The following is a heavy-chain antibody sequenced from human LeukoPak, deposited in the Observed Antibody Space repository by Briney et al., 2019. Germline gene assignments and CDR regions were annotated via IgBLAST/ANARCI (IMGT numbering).Heavy chain of an antibody. D-gene: IGHD3-3*01. CDR1: GGSISSYY. CDR2: IYTSGSS. Sequence: SETLSLTCTVSGGSISSYYWSWLRQPAGKGLEGIGRIYTSGSSNYNPSLKSRVTMSVDTSKNQFSLKLSSVTAADTAVYYCARDDFWSGSIAFDIWGQGTMVTVSS. CDR3: ARDDFWSGSIAFDI. J-gene: IGHJ3*02. V-gene: IGHV4-4*07.